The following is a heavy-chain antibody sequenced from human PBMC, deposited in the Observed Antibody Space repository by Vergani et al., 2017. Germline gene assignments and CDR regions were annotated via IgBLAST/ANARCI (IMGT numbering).Heavy chain of an antibody. V-gene: IGHV3-23*01. Sequence: EVQLLESGGGLVQPGGSLRLSCAASGFTFSTCAMNWVRQAPGKGLEWVATISGAGGNTYYADSVKGRFTISRDNSKNTLYMQMNSLRAEDTAVYYCAKEGFSSSWYPNYYYMDVWGKGTTVTVSS. CDR3: AKEGFSSSWYPNYYYMDV. CDR2: ISGAGGNT. J-gene: IGHJ6*03. D-gene: IGHD6-13*01. CDR1: GFTFSTCA.